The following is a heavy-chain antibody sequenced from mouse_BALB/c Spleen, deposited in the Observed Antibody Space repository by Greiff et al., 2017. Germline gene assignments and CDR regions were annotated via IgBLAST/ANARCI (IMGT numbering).Heavy chain of an antibody. CDR1: GFSLSRYS. CDR3: ARNMITTGEGFMDY. V-gene: IGHV2-6-4*01. CDR2: IWGGGST. J-gene: IGHJ4*01. D-gene: IGHD2-4*01. Sequence: VQVVESGPGLVAPSQSLSITCTVSGFSLSRYSVHWVRQPPGKGLEWLGMIWGGGSTDYNSALKSRLSISKDNSKSQVFLKMNSLQTDDTAMYYCARNMITTGEGFMDYWGQGTSVTVSS.